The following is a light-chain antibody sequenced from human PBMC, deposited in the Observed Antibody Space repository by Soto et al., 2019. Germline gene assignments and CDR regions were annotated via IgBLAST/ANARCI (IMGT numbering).Light chain of an antibody. CDR2: AAS. Sequence: DIQMTQSPSSLSASVGDRVTITCRASQSIYSSLNWYHQKPGQAPKLLIYAASNLQSGVPSRFSGSGSGTDFTLSISSLEPEDFATYYCQQRYSAPYTFGQGTKLEI. CDR3: QQRYSAPYT. CDR1: QSIYSS. J-gene: IGKJ2*01. V-gene: IGKV1-39*01.